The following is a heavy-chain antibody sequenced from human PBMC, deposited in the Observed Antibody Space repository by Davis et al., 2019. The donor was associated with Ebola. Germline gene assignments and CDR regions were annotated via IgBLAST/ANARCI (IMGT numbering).Heavy chain of an antibody. CDR2: ISHSGNYT. J-gene: IGHJ6*02. CDR1: GFTLSTYS. D-gene: IGHD6-19*01. CDR3: AKDLSPGVAGPNYYYYGMDV. Sequence: PGGSLRLSCAASGFTLSTYSMNWVRQAPGKGLEWVSSISHSGNYTYYADSVKGRFIISRDNAKNSVYLQMNSLRAEDTALYYCAKDLSPGVAGPNYYYYGMDVWGQGTTVTVSS. V-gene: IGHV3-21*04.